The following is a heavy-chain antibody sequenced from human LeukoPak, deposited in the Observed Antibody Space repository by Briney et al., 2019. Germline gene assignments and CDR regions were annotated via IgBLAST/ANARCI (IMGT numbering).Heavy chain of an antibody. CDR1: GFTVSSNY. D-gene: IGHD5-18*01. CDR2: IYSGGST. J-gene: IGHJ4*02. CDR3: ARVQSGYSYGHFDY. V-gene: IGHV3-53*01. Sequence: HPGGSLRLSCAASGFTVSSNYMSWVRQTPGKGLEWVSVIYSGGSTYYADSVKGRSTISRDNSKNTLYLQMNSLRAEDTAVYYCARVQSGYSYGHFDYWGQGTLVTVSS.